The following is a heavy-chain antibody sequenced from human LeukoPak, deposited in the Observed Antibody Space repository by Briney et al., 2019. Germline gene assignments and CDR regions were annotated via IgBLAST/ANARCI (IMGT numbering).Heavy chain of an antibody. J-gene: IGHJ4*02. CDR3: VSGPRGYSGYSGFDY. V-gene: IGHV3-48*01. CDR2: IMRTADVT. Sequence: PGGSLRLSCAASGFTFTSYTMNWVRQAPGRGLEWISYIMRTADVTSYADSVEGRFTISRDGAKNSLYLQMNSLRAEDTAVYYCVSGPRGYSGYSGFDYWGQGTLVTVSS. CDR1: GFTFTSYT. D-gene: IGHD5-12*01.